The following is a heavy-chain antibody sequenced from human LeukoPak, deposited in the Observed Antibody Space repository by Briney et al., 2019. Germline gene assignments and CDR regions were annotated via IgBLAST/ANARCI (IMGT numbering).Heavy chain of an antibody. CDR3: ARDSYYDSSGGFDY. CDR2: INHSGST. V-gene: IGHV4-34*01. J-gene: IGHJ4*02. Sequence: PSEALSLTCAVYGGSFSGYYWSWIRQPPGKGLEWIGEINHSGSTYYNPSLKSRVTISVDTSKNQFSLKLSSVTAADTAVYYCARDSYYDSSGGFDYWGQGTLVTVSS. CDR1: GGSFSGYY. D-gene: IGHD3-22*01.